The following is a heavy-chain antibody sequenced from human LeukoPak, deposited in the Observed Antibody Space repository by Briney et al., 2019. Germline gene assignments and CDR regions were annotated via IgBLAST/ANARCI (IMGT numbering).Heavy chain of an antibody. V-gene: IGHV1-69*13. CDR1: GGTFSSYA. J-gene: IGHJ4*02. CDR2: IIPIFGTA. Sequence: SVKVSCKASGGTFSSYAISWVRQAPGQGLGWMGGIIPIFGTANYAQKFQGRVTITADESTSTAYMELSSLKSEDTAVYYCASMGYSYGTGYFDYWGQGTLVTVSS. CDR3: ASMGYSYGTGYFDY. D-gene: IGHD5-18*01.